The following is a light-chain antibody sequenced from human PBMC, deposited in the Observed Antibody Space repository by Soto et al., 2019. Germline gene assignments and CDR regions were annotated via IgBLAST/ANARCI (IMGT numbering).Light chain of an antibody. V-gene: IGLV1-47*01. CDR1: ISNLGSNF. CDR3: AAWDDSLSGVV. J-gene: IGLJ3*02. CDR2: RNN. Sequence: QSVLTQPPSASGTPGQTVTISCSGSISNLGSNFVFWYQQLPGAAPKLLISRNNQRPSGVPDRFSGSKSGTSASLAISGLGSEDEADYHCAAWDDSLSGVVFGGGTKLTVL.